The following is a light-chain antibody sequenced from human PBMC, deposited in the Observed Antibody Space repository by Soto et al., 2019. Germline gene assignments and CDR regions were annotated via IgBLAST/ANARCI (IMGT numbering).Light chain of an antibody. CDR1: QSISNN. V-gene: IGKV3-15*01. J-gene: IGKJ4*01. CDR3: QHYNDRPLT. CDR2: GAS. Sequence: EIVMTQSPATLSVSPGERATLSCRASQSISNNLAWYKHKPGQAPRLLIYGASTRATGIPARFSGSGSGTEFTLTISSLQSEDFAVYSCQHYNDRPLTFGGGTKVEIK.